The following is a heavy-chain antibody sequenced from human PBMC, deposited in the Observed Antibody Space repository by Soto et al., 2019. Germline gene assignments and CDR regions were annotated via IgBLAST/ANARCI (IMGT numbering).Heavy chain of an antibody. CDR2: ISWNSGSI. J-gene: IGHJ5*02. CDR1: GFTFDDYA. Sequence: GGSLRLSCAASGFTFDDYAMHWVRQAPGKGLEWVSGISWNSGSIGYADSVEGRFTISRDNADSALFLRMNSLSAEDTAIYYCTSDTFGLRDTWGRGTLVTVSS. V-gene: IGHV3-9*01. D-gene: IGHD3-16*01. CDR3: TSDTFGLRDT.